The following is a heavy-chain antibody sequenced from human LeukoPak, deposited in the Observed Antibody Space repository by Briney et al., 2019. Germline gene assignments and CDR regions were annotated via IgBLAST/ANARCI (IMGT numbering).Heavy chain of an antibody. J-gene: IGHJ4*02. D-gene: IGHD5-12*01. V-gene: IGHV4-31*03. CDR3: ARSGDIAIGSYYFDY. Sequence: PSETLSLTCTVSGGSISSGGYYWSWIRQHPGKGLEWIGYIYYSGSTYYNPSLKSRVTISVDTSKNQFSLKLSSVTGADTAVYYCARSGDIAIGSYYFDYWGQGTLVTVSS. CDR2: IYYSGST. CDR1: GGSISSGGYY.